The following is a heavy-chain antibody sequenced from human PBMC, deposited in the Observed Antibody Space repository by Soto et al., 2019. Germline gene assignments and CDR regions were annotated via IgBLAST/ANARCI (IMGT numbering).Heavy chain of an antibody. CDR2: INPNDEDT. CDR3: ARGRDRAVPSAIDIDGP. D-gene: IGHD3-10*01. Sequence: QVQLVQSAAEVKEPGASVKVSCKASGYSFTDYYMHWVRQAPGQGLEWMGWINPNDEDTSYAQKFQGRVTMTRDTSINTGYMEVSRLTYNDTAVYYGARGRDRAVPSAIDIDGPWGQGTLVTVSS. CDR1: GYSFTDYY. V-gene: IGHV1-2*02. J-gene: IGHJ5*02.